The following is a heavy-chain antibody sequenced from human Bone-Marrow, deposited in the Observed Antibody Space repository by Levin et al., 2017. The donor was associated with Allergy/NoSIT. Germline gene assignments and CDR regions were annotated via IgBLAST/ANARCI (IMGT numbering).Heavy chain of an antibody. Sequence: GSLRLSCSVSGYSVSSGYSWGCVRQAPGKGLEWLGSVYYSGDTFYNPSLQGRVTISVDTSKNQFSLKLTSVTAADTAVYYCANRATVTKDYYFDSWGQGSLVTVSS. V-gene: IGHV4-38-2*02. D-gene: IGHD4-17*01. J-gene: IGHJ4*02. CDR1: GYSVSSGYS. CDR2: VYYSGDT. CDR3: ANRATVTKDYYFDS.